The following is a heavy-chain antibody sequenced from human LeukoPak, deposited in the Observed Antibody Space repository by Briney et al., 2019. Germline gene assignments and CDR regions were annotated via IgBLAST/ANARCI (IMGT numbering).Heavy chain of an antibody. CDR1: GGTFSSYA. CDR3: ARDMGTLVVTAIQAFDI. V-gene: IGHV1-69*13. D-gene: IGHD2-21*02. Sequence: SVKVSCKASGGTFSSYAISWVRQAPGQGLEWMGGIIPIFGTANYAQKFQGRVTITADESTGTAYMELSSLRSEDTAVYYCARDMGTLVVTAIQAFDIWGQGTMVTVSS. CDR2: IIPIFGTA. J-gene: IGHJ3*02.